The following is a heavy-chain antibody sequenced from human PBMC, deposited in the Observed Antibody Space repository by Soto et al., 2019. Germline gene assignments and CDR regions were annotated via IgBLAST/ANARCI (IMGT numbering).Heavy chain of an antibody. Sequence: SATLSLTCPVAGGSCRSVNDYWHCIRQPPGKGLEWIGYVYYSGSTNYNPSLKSRVTISIDTSKNQFSLKLSSVNAADTAVYYCARAEYSSLSVDWFDPWGQGTLVTVSS. J-gene: IGHJ5*02. CDR1: GGSCRSVNDY. CDR3: ARAEYSSLSVDWFDP. V-gene: IGHV4-61*01. CDR2: VYYSGST. D-gene: IGHD6-19*01.